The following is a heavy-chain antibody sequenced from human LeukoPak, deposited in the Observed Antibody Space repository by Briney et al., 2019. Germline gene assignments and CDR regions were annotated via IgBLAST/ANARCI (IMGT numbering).Heavy chain of an antibody. D-gene: IGHD3-3*01. J-gene: IGHJ3*02. CDR1: GYSISSGYY. V-gene: IGHV4-38-2*02. CDR3: ASNNDFWSGYFLSDAFDI. Sequence: SETLSLTCTVSGYSISSGYYWGWIRQPPGKGLEWIGSIYHSGSTYYNPSLKSRITISVDMSKNQFSLKLSSVTAADTAVYYCASNNDFWSGYFLSDAFDIWGQGTMVTVSS. CDR2: IYHSGST.